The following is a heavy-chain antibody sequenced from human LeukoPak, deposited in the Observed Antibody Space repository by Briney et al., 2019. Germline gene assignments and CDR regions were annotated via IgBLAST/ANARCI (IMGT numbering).Heavy chain of an antibody. CDR1: GFTFSAYW. CDR3: ARVGKNGWDFDH. CDR2: IIEGGDLK. Sequence: GGTLRLSCAASGFTFSAYWMTWVRQAPGKGLAWVANIIEGGDLKYYVDSVKGRFTISRDNTKNSLYLQMTSLRADDTAVYYCARVGKNGWDFDHWGQGTLVTVSS. V-gene: IGHV3-7*01. D-gene: IGHD6-19*01. J-gene: IGHJ4*02.